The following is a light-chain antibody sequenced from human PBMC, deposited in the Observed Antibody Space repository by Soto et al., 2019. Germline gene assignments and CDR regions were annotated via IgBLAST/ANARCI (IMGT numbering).Light chain of an antibody. Sequence: QSALAQPASVSGSPGQSIAISCTGTASDVGGYHYASWYQQYPGKVPKLIISDVSNRPSGVSDRFSGSKSGNTASLTISGLQAEDEADYYCSSYTISSTYVFGTGTKVTVL. CDR2: DVS. CDR1: ASDVGGYHY. V-gene: IGLV2-14*01. CDR3: SSYTISSTYV. J-gene: IGLJ1*01.